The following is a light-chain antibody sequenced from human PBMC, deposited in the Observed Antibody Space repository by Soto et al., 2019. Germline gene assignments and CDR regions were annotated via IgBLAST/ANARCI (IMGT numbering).Light chain of an antibody. CDR3: QHYKNWPTWT. CDR2: DAS. V-gene: IGKV3-11*01. CDR1: QSVSSY. J-gene: IGKJ1*01. Sequence: EIVLTQSPATLSLSPGARATLHCRASQSVSSYLAWYQQKPCQPPRLLIYDASKRATGIPARFSGSGSGTEFTPTIRPLQSEDFAIYYCQHYKNWPTWTVCQGTKWDIK.